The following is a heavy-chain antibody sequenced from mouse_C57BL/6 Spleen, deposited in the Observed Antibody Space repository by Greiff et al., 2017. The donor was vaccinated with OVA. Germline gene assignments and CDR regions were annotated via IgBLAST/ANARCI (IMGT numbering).Heavy chain of an antibody. Sequence: QVQLKESGAELVMPGASVKLSCKASGYTFTSYWMHWVKQRPGQGLEWIGEIDPSDSYTNYNQKFKGKSTLTVDKSSSTAYMQLSSLTSEDSAVYYCARRGWDYDGDWYFDVWGTGTTVTVSS. CDR1: GYTFTSYW. J-gene: IGHJ1*03. CDR2: IDPSDSYT. D-gene: IGHD2-4*01. CDR3: ARRGWDYDGDWYFDV. V-gene: IGHV1-69*01.